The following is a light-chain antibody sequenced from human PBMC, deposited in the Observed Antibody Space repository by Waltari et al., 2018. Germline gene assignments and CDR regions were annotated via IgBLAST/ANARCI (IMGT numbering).Light chain of an antibody. Sequence: DIQMTQSPSSLSASLGDRISITCQARQDIRASLNWYQQRPGQAPKLLIYDVSSLESGVPSRFSGGGSETHFTFTISSLQPEDIATYDCQQSDRVPYTFGQGTKLDI. CDR2: DVS. CDR1: QDIRAS. V-gene: IGKV1-33*01. CDR3: QQSDRVPYT. J-gene: IGKJ2*01.